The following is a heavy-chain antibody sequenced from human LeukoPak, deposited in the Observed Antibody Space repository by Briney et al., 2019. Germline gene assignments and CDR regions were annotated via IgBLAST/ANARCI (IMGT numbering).Heavy chain of an antibody. CDR1: GRTLNSYS. J-gene: IGHJ6*02. D-gene: IGHD2-2*01. CDR2: IIPVSSVT. Sequence: ASVKVSCKASGRTLNSYSINWVRQAPGQGLEWMGGIIPVSSVTEYAQKFQGRVTMTTDTSTSTAYMELRSLKSDDTAVYYCASYLLNPANRCRAYCYGMDVWGQGTTVTVSS. V-gene: IGHV1-69*17. CDR3: ASYLLNPANRCRAYCYGMDV.